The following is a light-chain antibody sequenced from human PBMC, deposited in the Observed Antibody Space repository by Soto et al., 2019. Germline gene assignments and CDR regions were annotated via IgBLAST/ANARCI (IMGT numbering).Light chain of an antibody. CDR3: QQRCRSPIT. CDR2: VAF. CDR1: QSIALS. J-gene: IGKJ5*01. V-gene: IGKV1-39*01. Sequence: DIQMTQSPSSLSASVGDTVTMTCRASQSIALSVNWYQQKPGKAPKRLIYVAFTLESGVPSRFSGSGSGTEFPLTLRSLQPEDFATYYCQQRCRSPITFGQGTRLE.